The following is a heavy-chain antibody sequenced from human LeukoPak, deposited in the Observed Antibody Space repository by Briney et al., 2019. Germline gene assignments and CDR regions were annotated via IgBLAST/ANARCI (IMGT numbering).Heavy chain of an antibody. CDR2: INHSGST. Sequence: SETLSLTCAVYVGSFSGYYWSWIRQPPGKGLEWIGEINHSGSTNYNPSLKSRVTISVDTSKNQFSLKLSSVTAADTAVYYCARGLGDGSSSEYNWFDPWGQGTLVTVSS. CDR1: VGSFSGYY. V-gene: IGHV4-34*01. D-gene: IGHD6-6*01. J-gene: IGHJ5*02. CDR3: ARGLGDGSSSEYNWFDP.